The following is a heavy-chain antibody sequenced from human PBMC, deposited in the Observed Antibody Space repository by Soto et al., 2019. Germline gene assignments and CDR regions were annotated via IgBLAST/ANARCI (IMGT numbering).Heavy chain of an antibody. CDR3: ARDSSTWSLGH. Sequence: QVQLQQWGAGLLKPSETLSLTCAVYGGSFSDYHWTWIRQPPGKGLEWIGEINHSGSTNYNPSLKSRVTISVDTSKYQFSLKLSSVTAADTSVYYCARDSSTWSLGHWGQGTLVTVSS. CDR1: GGSFSDYH. CDR2: INHSGST. D-gene: IGHD6-13*01. V-gene: IGHV4-34*01. J-gene: IGHJ4*02.